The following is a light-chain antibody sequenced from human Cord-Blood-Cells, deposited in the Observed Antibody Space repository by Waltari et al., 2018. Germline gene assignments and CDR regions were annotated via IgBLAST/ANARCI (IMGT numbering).Light chain of an antibody. V-gene: IGKV3-11*01. J-gene: IGKJ2*03. CDR1: QSVSSY. Sequence: EIVLTQSPATLSLSPGERATLSCRASQSVSSYLAWYQQKPGQAPRLLIYDASNRATGITARFSGSGSETDFTLTIRSLEPEDFAVYYCQQRSNSFGQGTKLEIK. CDR3: QQRSNS. CDR2: DAS.